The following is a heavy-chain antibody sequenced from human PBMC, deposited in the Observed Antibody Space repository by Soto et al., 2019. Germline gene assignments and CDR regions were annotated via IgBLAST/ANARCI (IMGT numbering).Heavy chain of an antibody. V-gene: IGHV4-39*01. CDR3: ARHEALRGWYFDY. CDR1: DDSISSSWHY. D-gene: IGHD6-19*01. J-gene: IGHJ4*02. CDR2: IYYSVST. Sequence: SVILSKACSVADDSISSSWHYWCWIRQPPGKGLEWIGSIYYSVSTYYNPSLKSRVTISVDTSKNQFSLKLSSVTAADMAVYYCARHEALRGWYFDYWGQGTLVTVSS.